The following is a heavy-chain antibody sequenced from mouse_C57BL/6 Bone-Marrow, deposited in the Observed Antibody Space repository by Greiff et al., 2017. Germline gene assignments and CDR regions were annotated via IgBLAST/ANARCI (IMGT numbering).Heavy chain of an antibody. CDR2: VYPYNGGT. CDR1: GFTFTDYY. D-gene: IGHD1-1*01. CDR3: AAGDYGSSFYWYFDV. Sequence: LVEPGPSVKISCKASGFTFTDYYMHWVKQSHGKSLEWIGLVYPYNGGTSYNQKFKGKATLTVDTSSSTAYMELNSLTSEDSAVYYGAAGDYGSSFYWYFDVWGTGTTGTVSS. V-gene: IGHV1-36*01. J-gene: IGHJ1*03.